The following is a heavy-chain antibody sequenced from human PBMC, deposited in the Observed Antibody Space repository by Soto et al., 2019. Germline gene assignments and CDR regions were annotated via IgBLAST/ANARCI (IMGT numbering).Heavy chain of an antibody. V-gene: IGHV1-8*01. CDR2: VNPNSGYT. CDR3: ARASLYCSSTSCQINWFDP. D-gene: IGHD2-2*01. J-gene: IGHJ5*02. Sequence: ASVKVSCKASGYTFTNYDITWVRQAAGQGLEWVGWVNPNSGYTAYAQKFVGRVTMTRNTPLRTAYMELSSLRSEDTAVYYCARASLYCSSTSCQINWFDPWGQGTLVTVSS. CDR1: GYTFTNYD.